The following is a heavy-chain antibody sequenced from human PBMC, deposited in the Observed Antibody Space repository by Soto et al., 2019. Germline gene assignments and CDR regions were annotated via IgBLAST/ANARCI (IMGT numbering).Heavy chain of an antibody. D-gene: IGHD3-9*01. CDR2: ISSSGSTI. CDR3: SREPAEGILTGYYNGYYTDV. V-gene: IGHV3-11*01. J-gene: IGHJ6*03. CDR1: GFTFSDYY. Sequence: QVQLVESGGGLVKPGGSLRLSCAASGFTFSDYYMSWIRQAPGKGLEWVSYISSSGSTIYYADSVKGRFTISRDNAKNSLYLQMNSLRAEDTAVYCCSREPAEGILTGYYNGYYTDVWGKGTTVTASS.